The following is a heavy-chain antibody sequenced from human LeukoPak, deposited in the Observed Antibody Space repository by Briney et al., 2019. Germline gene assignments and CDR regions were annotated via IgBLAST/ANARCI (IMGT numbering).Heavy chain of an antibody. D-gene: IGHD5-18*01. V-gene: IGHV1-8*01. J-gene: IGHJ5*02. Sequence: VASVKVSCKASGYTFTSYDINWVRQATGQGLEWMGWMNPNSGNTGYAQEFQGRVTMTRNTSISTAYMELSSLRSEDTAVYYCARGLGYSYGRGFWFDPWGQGTLVTVSS. CDR3: ARGLGYSYGRGFWFDP. CDR1: GYTFTSYD. CDR2: MNPNSGNT.